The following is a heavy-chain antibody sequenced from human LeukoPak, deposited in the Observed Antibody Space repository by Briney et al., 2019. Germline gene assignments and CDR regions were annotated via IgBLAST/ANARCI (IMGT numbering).Heavy chain of an antibody. CDR3: ARWGTAMVNTNYYYYMDV. D-gene: IGHD5-18*01. V-gene: IGHV1-2*02. Sequence: GASVKVSCKASGYTFTGNFMHWVRQAPGQGLEWMGWINPNSGGTNYAQKFQGRVTMTRDTSISTAYMELSRLRSDDTAVYYCARWGTAMVNTNYYYYMDVWGKGTTVTISS. CDR2: INPNSGGT. CDR1: GYTFTGNF. J-gene: IGHJ6*03.